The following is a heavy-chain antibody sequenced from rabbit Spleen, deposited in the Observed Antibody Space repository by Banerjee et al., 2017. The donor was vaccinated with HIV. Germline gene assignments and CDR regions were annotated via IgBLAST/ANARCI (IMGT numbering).Heavy chain of an antibody. J-gene: IGHJ4*01. CDR3: VRRYSGDGNWDL. D-gene: IGHD4-1*01. CDR1: GFTLSSYW. V-gene: IGHV1S43*01. CDR2: IYTSSGSA. Sequence: QQQLEESGGGQVKPGGTLTLSCKASGFTLSSYWIWWVRQAPGKGLEWIGCIYTSSGSAYYASWVISRFTITSNTNQNTVTLQMTSLTGADTATYFCVRRYSGDGNWDLWGPGTLVTVS.